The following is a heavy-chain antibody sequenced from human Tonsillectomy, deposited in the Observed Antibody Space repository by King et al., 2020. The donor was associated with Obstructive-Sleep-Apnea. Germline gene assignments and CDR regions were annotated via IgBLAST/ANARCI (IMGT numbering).Heavy chain of an antibody. CDR1: GFTFDDYV. CDR3: AKVSWGSSSPYYYYGMDV. Sequence: VQLVESGGVVVQPGGSLRLSCAASGFTFDDYVMHWVRQAPGKGLEWVSLITWDGGSTYYADSVKGRFTISRDNSKNSLYLQMNSLRAEDTALYYCAKVSWGSSSPYYYYGMDVWGQGTTVTVSS. D-gene: IGHD6-6*01. CDR2: ITWDGGST. V-gene: IGHV3-43D*03. J-gene: IGHJ6*02.